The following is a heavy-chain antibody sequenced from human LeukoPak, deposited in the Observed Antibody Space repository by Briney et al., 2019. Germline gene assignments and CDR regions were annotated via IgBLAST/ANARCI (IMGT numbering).Heavy chain of an antibody. D-gene: IGHD6-13*01. Sequence: SEALSLTCTVSGYSISNGYYWGWIRQPPGKGLEWIGSIYHSGSIYYNPSLKSRVTISVDTSKNQLSLKLSSVTAADTAVYYCAKVVSSRWGYFDYWGQGTLVTVSS. CDR1: GYSISNGYY. CDR3: AKVVSSRWGYFDY. J-gene: IGHJ4*02. V-gene: IGHV4-38-2*02. CDR2: IYHSGSI.